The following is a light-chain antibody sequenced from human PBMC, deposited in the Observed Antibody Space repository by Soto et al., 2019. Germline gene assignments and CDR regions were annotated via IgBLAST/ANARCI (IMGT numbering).Light chain of an antibody. CDR3: RQYDDWYN. V-gene: IGKV3-15*01. CDR2: GAS. CDR1: QSVRVN. Sequence: VVMTQSPATLSVSPGARATLSCRASQSVRVNLAWYRQKPGQAPSLLIYGASTRAPGVPARFSGSGCGTEFTLTIRSLESEDSAVYFCRQYDDWYNFAQGTKLEIK. J-gene: IGKJ2*01.